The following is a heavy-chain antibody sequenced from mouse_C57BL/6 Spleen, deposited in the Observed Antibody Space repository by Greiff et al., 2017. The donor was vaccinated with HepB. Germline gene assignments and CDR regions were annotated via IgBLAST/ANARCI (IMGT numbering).Heavy chain of an antibody. Sequence: QVQLQQPGAELVKPGASVKLSCKASGYTFTSYWMHWVKQRPGQGLEWIGMIHPNSGSTNYNEKFKSKATLTVDKSSSTAYMQLSSLTSEDAAVYYCARRGMYDSYAMDYWGQGTSVTVSS. CDR2: IHPNSGST. CDR3: ARRGMYDSYAMDY. V-gene: IGHV1-64*01. CDR1: GYTFTSYW. J-gene: IGHJ4*01. D-gene: IGHD2-10*02.